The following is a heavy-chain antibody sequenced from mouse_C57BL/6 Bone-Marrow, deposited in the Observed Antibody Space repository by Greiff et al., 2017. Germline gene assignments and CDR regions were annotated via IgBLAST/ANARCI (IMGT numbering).Heavy chain of an antibody. J-gene: IGHJ2*01. CDR1: GYTFTSYW. V-gene: IGHV1-69*01. CDR3: ARDSLFYFDY. CDR2: IDPSDSYT. Sequence: VQLQQPGAELVMPGASVKLSCKASGYTFTSYWMPWVKQRPGQGLEWIGEIDPSDSYTNYNQKFKGKSTLTVAKSSSTAYLQLSSLTSEDSAVSYCARDSLFYFDYWGQGTTLTVSS.